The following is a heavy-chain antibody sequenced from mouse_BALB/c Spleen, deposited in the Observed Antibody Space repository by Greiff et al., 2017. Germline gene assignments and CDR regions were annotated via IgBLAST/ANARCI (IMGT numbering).Heavy chain of an antibody. Sequence: EVKVEESGGGLVKPGGSLKLSCAASGFTFSSYAMSWVRQTPEKRLEWVATISSGGSYTYYPDSVKGRFTISRDNAKNTLYLQMSSLRSEDTAMYYCARIAYYGNPFAYWGQGTLVTVSA. CDR3: ARIAYYGNPFAY. V-gene: IGHV5-9-3*01. D-gene: IGHD2-10*01. CDR2: ISSGGSYT. CDR1: GFTFSSYA. J-gene: IGHJ3*01.